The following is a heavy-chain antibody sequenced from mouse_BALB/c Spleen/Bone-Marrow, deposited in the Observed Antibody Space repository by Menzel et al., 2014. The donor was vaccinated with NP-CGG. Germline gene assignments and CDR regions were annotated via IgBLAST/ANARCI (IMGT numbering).Heavy chain of an antibody. CDR1: GFTFSDFN. D-gene: IGHD2-10*02. CDR3: ARDVGYGNYFVY. Sequence: EVNVVESGGGLVQPGDSLRLSCATSGFTFSDFNMEWVCQPPGKRLEWIAASRNKAKYYTTEYSASVKGRFIVSRDTSQSVLYLQMNALRAEDTAIYYCARDVGYGNYFVYWGQGTLVTVSA. J-gene: IGHJ3*01. V-gene: IGHV7-1*02. CDR2: SRNKAKYYTT.